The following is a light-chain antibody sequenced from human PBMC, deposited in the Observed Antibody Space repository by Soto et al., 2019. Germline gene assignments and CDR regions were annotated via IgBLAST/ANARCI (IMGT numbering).Light chain of an antibody. CDR3: QRFNSDPPT. V-gene: IGKV1-39*01. CDR2: AAS. CDR1: QSISSY. Sequence: DIQMTQSPSSLSASVGDIVTITCRASQSISSYLNWYQQKPGKAPKLLIYAASSLQSGVPSRFSGSGSGTDFTLTISSLQPEDVATYYCQRFNSDPPTFGQGTKVDIK. J-gene: IGKJ1*01.